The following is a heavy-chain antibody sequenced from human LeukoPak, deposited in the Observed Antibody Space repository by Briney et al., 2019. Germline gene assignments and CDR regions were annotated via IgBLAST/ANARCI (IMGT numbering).Heavy chain of an antibody. D-gene: IGHD2-2*01. CDR3: AVNDGYCSSTGCPAFDY. Sequence: GGSLRLSCAASGFTFSSYSMNWVRQAPGKGLEWVSSISSSSSYIYYADSVKGRFTISRDNAKNSLYLQMNSLRAEDTAVYYCAVNDGYCSSTGCPAFDYWGQGTLVTVSS. J-gene: IGHJ4*02. CDR1: GFTFSSYS. V-gene: IGHV3-21*01. CDR2: ISSSSSYI.